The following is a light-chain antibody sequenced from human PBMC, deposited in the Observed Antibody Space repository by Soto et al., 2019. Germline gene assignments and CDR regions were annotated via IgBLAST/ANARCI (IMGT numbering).Light chain of an antibody. CDR3: QQRSNWPVT. J-gene: IGKJ1*01. CDR1: QSVSSY. Sequence: ETLLTQSPATLSLSPGKKATLSCRASQSVSSYLAWYQQKPGQAPNLLIYDASNMATGIPARFSGSGSGTDFTLTICSLEPEDFAVYYCQQRSNWPVTFGQGTKVDIK. V-gene: IGKV3-11*01. CDR2: DAS.